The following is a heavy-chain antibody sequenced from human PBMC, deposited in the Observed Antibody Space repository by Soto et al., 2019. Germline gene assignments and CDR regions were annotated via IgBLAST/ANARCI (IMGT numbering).Heavy chain of an antibody. D-gene: IGHD5-12*01. J-gene: IGHJ4*02. Sequence: GGSLRLSCAASEFTVSGNYMSWVRQAPGKGLEWVSVIYSSGTTYDADSVKGRFTISRDNSKNTLYLQMNSLRAEDTAVYYCARAKNVANDYWGQGTLVTVSS. CDR3: ARAKNVANDY. CDR2: IYSSGTT. V-gene: IGHV3-66*01. CDR1: EFTVSGNY.